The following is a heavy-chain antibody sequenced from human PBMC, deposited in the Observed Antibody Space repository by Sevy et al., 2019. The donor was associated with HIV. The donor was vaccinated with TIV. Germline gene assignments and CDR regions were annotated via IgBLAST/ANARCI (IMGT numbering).Heavy chain of an antibody. CDR2: IGVYNGNS. V-gene: IGHV1-18*01. CDR3: ARVPTYYFGSGTYFDY. J-gene: IGHJ4*01. D-gene: IGHD3-10*01. Sequence: ASVKVSGKASGYTFSSNGIAWVRQAPGQGLQWMGWIGVYNGNSKYAQNLQDRLTMTTDTSTSTAYMELKSLRSDDTAVYYCARVPTYYFGSGTYFDYWGHGTLVTVSS. CDR1: GYTFSSNG.